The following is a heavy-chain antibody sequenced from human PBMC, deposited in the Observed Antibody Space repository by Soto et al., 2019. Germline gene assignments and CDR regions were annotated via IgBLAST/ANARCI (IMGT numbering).Heavy chain of an antibody. D-gene: IGHD3-9*01. CDR2: IRDSATNT. V-gene: IGHV3-23*01. J-gene: IGHJ4*02. Sequence: EVHLLESGGGLVQPGGSLTVSCAASGFTISNYALSWVRQAPGKGLEWVAAIRDSATNTYYADSVKGRFTISRDNSENTLSLQMNSLRAEDTAIYYCARFLTGYERKILELDYWGQGTLVTVSS. CDR3: ARFLTGYERKILELDY. CDR1: GFTISNYA.